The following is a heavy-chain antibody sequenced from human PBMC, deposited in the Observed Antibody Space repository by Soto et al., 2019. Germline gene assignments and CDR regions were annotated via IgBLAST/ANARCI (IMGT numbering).Heavy chain of an antibody. CDR1: GGSFSGYY. D-gene: IGHD6-19*01. Sequence: SETLSLTCAVYGGSFSGYYWSWIRQPPGKGLEWIGEINHSGSTNYNPSLKSRVTISVDTSKNQFSLKLSSVTAADTAVYYCARVKLWLVLFDYWGQCTMVTVSS. CDR3: ARVKLWLVLFDY. V-gene: IGHV4-34*01. CDR2: INHSGST. J-gene: IGHJ4*02.